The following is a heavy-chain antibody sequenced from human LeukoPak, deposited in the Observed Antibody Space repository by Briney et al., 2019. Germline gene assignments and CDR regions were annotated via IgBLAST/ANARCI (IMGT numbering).Heavy chain of an antibody. D-gene: IGHD6-19*01. Sequence: SETLSLTCTVSGGSIRTYYWSWIRQPAGKGLEWIGRIHTSGSTNYNPSLKSRITMSVDTSKNQFSLKLSSVTAADTAVYYCARGKVVAGTPGQNSWDYWGQGTLVTVSS. J-gene: IGHJ4*02. CDR2: IHTSGST. CDR1: GGSIRTYY. V-gene: IGHV4-4*07. CDR3: ARGKVVAGTPGQNSWDY.